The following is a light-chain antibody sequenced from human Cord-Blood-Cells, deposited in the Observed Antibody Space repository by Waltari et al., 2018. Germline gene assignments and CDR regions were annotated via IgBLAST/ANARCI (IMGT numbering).Light chain of an antibody. V-gene: IGKV2-28*01. Sequence: DIVMTQSPLSLPXTPGEPASISCRSSQSLLHSNGYNYLDWYLQKPGQSPQLLIYLGSNRASGVPDRFSGSGSGTDFTLKISRVEAEDVGVYYXMQALQTRXTFGXGTRXEI. CDR1: QSLLHSNGYNY. CDR3: MQALQTRXT. J-gene: IGKJ5*01. CDR2: LGS.